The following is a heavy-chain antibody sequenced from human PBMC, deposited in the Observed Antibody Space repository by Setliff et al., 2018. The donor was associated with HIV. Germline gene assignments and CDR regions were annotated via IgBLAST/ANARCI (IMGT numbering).Heavy chain of an antibody. J-gene: IGHJ5*02. CDR2: IHYSVRS. Sequence: AETLSLTCTVSGDSITNDDYYWGWSRQPPGKGLEWIGIIHYSVRSYYDPSLKSRLTIFVDTSKSQFYLKLRSVTASDTAVYLCARYTSKLDWFDPWGQGTLVTVSS. D-gene: IGHD2-2*02. CDR3: ARYTSKLDWFDP. V-gene: IGHV4-39*01. CDR1: GDSITNDDYY.